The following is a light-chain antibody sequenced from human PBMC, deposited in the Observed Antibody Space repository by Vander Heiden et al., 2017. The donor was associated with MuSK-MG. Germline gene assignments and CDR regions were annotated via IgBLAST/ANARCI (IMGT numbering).Light chain of an antibody. CDR2: DAS. CDR3: GHGSTGFT. J-gene: IGKJ4*01. Sequence: EIVLTQSPATLSLSPGERATLSCRASQSVSSYLAWYQQKPGQAPRLLIYDASNRATGMPDRYSGSGSGTDLTLTRRSLGPEDFAVYYGGHGSTGFTFGGGTKVEIK. V-gene: IGKV3-11*01. CDR1: QSVSSY.